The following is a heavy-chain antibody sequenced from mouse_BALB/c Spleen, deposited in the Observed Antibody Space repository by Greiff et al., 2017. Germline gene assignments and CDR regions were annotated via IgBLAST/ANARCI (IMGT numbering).Heavy chain of an antibody. V-gene: IGHV1-4*02. CDR2: INPSSGYT. CDR1: GYTFTSYT. D-gene: IGHD2-4*01. CDR3: ARFYYDYDGYAMDY. J-gene: IGHJ4*01. Sequence: VQLQQSAAELARPGASVKMSCKASGYTFTSYTMHWVKQRPGQGLEWIGYINPSSGYTEYNQKFKDKTTLTADKSSSTAYMQLSSLTSEDSAVYYCARFYYDYDGYAMDYWGQGTSVTVSS.